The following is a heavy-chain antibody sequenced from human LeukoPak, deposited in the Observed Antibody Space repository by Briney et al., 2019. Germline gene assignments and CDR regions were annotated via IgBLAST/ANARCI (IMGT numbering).Heavy chain of an antibody. CDR2: ISWDGGST. J-gene: IGHJ4*02. CDR3: AKDMGIAAAGTYLDY. Sequence: SGGSLRLSCAASGFTFDDYTMHWVRQAPGKGLEWVSLISWDGGSTYYADSVKGRFTISRDNSKNSLYLQMSSLRTEDTALYYCAKDMGIAAAGTYLDYWGQGTLVTVSS. D-gene: IGHD6-13*01. CDR1: GFTFDDYT. V-gene: IGHV3-43*01.